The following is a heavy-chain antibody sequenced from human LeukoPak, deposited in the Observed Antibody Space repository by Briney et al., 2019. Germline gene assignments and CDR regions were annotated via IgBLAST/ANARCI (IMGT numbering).Heavy chain of an antibody. V-gene: IGHV1-2*02. CDR1: GYTFTGYY. CDR3: ARSDGRRVEMATITYDY. D-gene: IGHD5-24*01. Sequence: GASVKVSCKASGYTFTGYYMHWVRQAPGQGLEWMGWINPNSGGTNYAQKFQGRVTMTRDTSISTAYMELSRLRSDDTAVYYCARSDGRRVEMATITYDYWGQGTLVTVSS. J-gene: IGHJ4*02. CDR2: INPNSGGT.